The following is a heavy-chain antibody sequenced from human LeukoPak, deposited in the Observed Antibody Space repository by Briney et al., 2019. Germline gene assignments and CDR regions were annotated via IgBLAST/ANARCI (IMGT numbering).Heavy chain of an antibody. CDR2: ISGSGGST. V-gene: IGHV3-23*01. J-gene: IGHJ5*02. CDR1: GFTFSSYA. D-gene: IGHD3-22*01. CDR3: AKENYYDSSGYFNWFDP. Sequence: PGGSLRLSCAASGFTFSSYAMSWVRQAPGKGLEWVSAISGSGGSTYYADSVKGRFTISRDNSKNTLYLQMNSLRAEDTAVYYCAKENYYDSSGYFNWFDPWGQGTLVTVSS.